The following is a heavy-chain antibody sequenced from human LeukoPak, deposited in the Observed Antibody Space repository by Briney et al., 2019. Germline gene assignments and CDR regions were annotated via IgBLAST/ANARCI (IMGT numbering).Heavy chain of an antibody. CDR2: ISGSGGST. D-gene: IGHD3-10*01. J-gene: IGHJ5*02. CDR1: GFTFSSYA. Sequence: PGGSLRLSCAASGFTFSSYAMSWVRQAPGKGLEWVSAISGSGGSTYYADSVKGRFTISRDNSKNTLHLQMNSLRAEGTAVYYCAKDVDYYGSGSSSNWFDPWGQGTLVTVSS. V-gene: IGHV3-23*01. CDR3: AKDVDYYGSGSSSNWFDP.